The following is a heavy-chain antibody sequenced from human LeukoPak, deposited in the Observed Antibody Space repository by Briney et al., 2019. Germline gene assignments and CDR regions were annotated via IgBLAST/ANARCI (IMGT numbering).Heavy chain of an antibody. Sequence: GESLKISCKGSEYSFTSYWIGWVRQMPGKGLEWMGIIYPGDSDTRYSPSFQGRVTISADKSISTAYLQWSSLKASDTAMYYCARGSRDGYNFPTIYFDYWGQGTLVTVSS. CDR3: ARGSRDGYNFPTIYFDY. J-gene: IGHJ4*02. CDR1: EYSFTSYW. CDR2: IYPGDSDT. V-gene: IGHV5-51*01. D-gene: IGHD5-24*01.